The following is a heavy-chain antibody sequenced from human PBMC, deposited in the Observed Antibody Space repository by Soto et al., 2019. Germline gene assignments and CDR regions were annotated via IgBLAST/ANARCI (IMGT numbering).Heavy chain of an antibody. D-gene: IGHD2-2*02. Sequence: GGSLRLSCAASGFTFSRYAMSVVRQGPGKGLEWVSAISGSGGSTYYADSVKGRFTISRGNSKNTLYLQMNSLRAEDTAVYYCAKTDIVVVPAAIKGAFDIWGQGTMVTVSS. CDR2: ISGSGGST. V-gene: IGHV3-23*01. CDR1: GFTFSRYA. CDR3: AKTDIVVVPAAIKGAFDI. J-gene: IGHJ3*02.